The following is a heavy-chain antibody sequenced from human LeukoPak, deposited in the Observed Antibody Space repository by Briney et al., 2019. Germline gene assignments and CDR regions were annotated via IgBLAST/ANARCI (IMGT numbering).Heavy chain of an antibody. D-gene: IGHD3-22*01. Sequence: PGGSLRLSCAASGFAFSSSNLNWVRQAPGKGLEWVSSISVRGTHIYYADSVKGRFTISRDNTKNSLYLQMNSLRAEDTAVYYCERGYDSSGYYPGALDYWGQGTLVTVSS. V-gene: IGHV3-21*01. CDR2: ISVRGTHI. CDR3: ERGYDSSGYYPGALDY. CDR1: GFAFSSSN. J-gene: IGHJ4*02.